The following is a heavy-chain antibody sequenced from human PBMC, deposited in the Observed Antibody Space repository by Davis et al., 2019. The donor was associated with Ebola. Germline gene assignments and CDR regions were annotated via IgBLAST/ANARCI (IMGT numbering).Heavy chain of an antibody. CDR1: GFNFDTYA. D-gene: IGHD4/OR15-4a*01. Sequence: PGGSLRLSCAASGFNFDTYAMHWVRQAPGKGLEWVAVTSFYGTNTYYADSVWGRFTISRDSSQNTLYLQMNSLTVEDTAVYYCARDPGPANYRGSVFDHWGQGTLVTVSA. V-gene: IGHV3-30*03. J-gene: IGHJ4*02. CDR3: ARDPGPANYRGSVFDH. CDR2: TSFYGTNT.